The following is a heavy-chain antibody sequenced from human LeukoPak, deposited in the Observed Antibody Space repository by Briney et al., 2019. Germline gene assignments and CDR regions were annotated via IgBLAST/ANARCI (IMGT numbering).Heavy chain of an antibody. Sequence: ASVKVSCKASGYTFTGYCMHWVRQAPGQGLEWMGWINPNSGGTNCAQKFQGRVTMTRDTSISTAYMELSRLRSDDTAVYYCARDSDWNYERPYYMDVWGKGTTVTVSS. V-gene: IGHV1-2*02. D-gene: IGHD1-7*01. CDR1: GYTFTGYC. J-gene: IGHJ6*03. CDR2: INPNSGGT. CDR3: ARDSDWNYERPYYMDV.